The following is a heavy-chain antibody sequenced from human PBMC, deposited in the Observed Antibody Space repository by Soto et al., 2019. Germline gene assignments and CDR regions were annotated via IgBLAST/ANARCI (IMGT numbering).Heavy chain of an antibody. V-gene: IGHV4-59*01. CDR1: GGSISSYY. CDR2: IYYSGST. D-gene: IGHD2-15*01. J-gene: IGHJ5*02. CDR3: ARGLEGFSGGSCYPGRPSWFVP. Sequence: SETLSLTCTVSGGSISSYYWSWIRQPPGKGLEWIGYIYYSGSTNYNPSLKSRVTISVDTSKNQFSLKLSSVTAADTAVYYCARGLEGFSGGSCYPGRPSWFVPWGQGTLVTVSS.